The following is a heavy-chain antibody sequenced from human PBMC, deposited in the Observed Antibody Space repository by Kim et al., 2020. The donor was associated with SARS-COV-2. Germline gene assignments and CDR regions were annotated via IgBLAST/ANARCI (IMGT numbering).Heavy chain of an antibody. J-gene: IGHJ6*02. CDR2: ISGDGGST. CDR1: GFTFDDYA. CDR3: AKDIDTAMEPYYYYGMDV. Sequence: GGSLRLSCAASGFTFDDYAMHWVRQAPGKGLEWVSLISGDGGSTYYADSVKGRFTISRDNSKNSPYLQMNSLRTEDTALYYCAKDIDTAMEPYYYYGMDVWGQGTTVTVSS. D-gene: IGHD5-18*01. V-gene: IGHV3-43*02.